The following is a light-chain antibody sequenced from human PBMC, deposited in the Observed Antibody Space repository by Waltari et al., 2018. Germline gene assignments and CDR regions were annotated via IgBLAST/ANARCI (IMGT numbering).Light chain of an antibody. Sequence: DIQMTQSPSSLSASVGDRVTITCRAGQTLNTYLYWYQQKPGKAPRLLIYDASSLQSGVPSRFSGSGSGTEFTLTITSLQPEDFATYYCQQTVTNPLVTFGGGTKVEVK. V-gene: IGKV1-39*01. J-gene: IGKJ4*01. CDR3: QQTVTNPLVT. CDR1: QTLNTY. CDR2: DAS.